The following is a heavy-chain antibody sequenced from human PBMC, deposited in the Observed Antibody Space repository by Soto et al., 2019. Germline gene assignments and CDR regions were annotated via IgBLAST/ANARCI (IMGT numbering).Heavy chain of an antibody. V-gene: IGHV4-30-2*01. CDR1: GGSISSGGYS. J-gene: IGHJ5*02. Sequence: QLPLQESGSGLVKPSQTLSLTCAVSGGSISSGGYSWSWIRQPPGKGLECIGYIYHSGSTYYNPSLKSRVTISVDRSKNQFSLKLSSVTAADTAVYYCASRPSGSGFDPWGQGTLVTVSS. CDR2: IYHSGST. D-gene: IGHD1-26*01. CDR3: ASRPSGSGFDP.